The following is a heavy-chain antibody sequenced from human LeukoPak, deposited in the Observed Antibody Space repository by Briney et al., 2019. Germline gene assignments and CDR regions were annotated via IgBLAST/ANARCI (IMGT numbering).Heavy chain of an antibody. J-gene: IGHJ4*02. Sequence: GGSLRLSCAASGFTFSSYSFNWVRQAPGKGLEWVSYISRTTSYADSVKGRFTISRDNAKNTLYLQMNSLRAEDTAVYYCARDPSSSGWGIFDYWGQGTLVTVSS. D-gene: IGHD6-19*01. CDR2: ISRTT. CDR1: GFTFSSYS. CDR3: ARDPSSSGWGIFDY. V-gene: IGHV3-48*04.